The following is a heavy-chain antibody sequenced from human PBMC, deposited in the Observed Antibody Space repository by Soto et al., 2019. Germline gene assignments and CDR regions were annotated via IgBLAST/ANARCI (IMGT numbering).Heavy chain of an antibody. Sequence: GESLKISCKGSGYSFTSYWISWVRQMPGKGLEWMGRIDPSDSYTNYSPSFQGHVTISADKSISTAYLQWSSLKASDTAMYYCARSIYDSAGLHYGMDVWGQGTTVTVSS. D-gene: IGHD3-3*01. CDR1: GYSFTSYW. V-gene: IGHV5-10-1*01. CDR3: ARSIYDSAGLHYGMDV. CDR2: IDPSDSYT. J-gene: IGHJ6*02.